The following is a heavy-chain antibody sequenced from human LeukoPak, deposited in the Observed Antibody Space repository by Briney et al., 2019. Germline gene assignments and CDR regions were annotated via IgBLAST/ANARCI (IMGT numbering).Heavy chain of an antibody. CDR1: GGTFSSYA. V-gene: IGHV1-69*06. Sequence: GASVKVSCKASGGTFSSYAISWVRQAPGQGLEWMGGIIPIFGTANYAQKFQSRVTITADKSTSTAYMELSSLRSEDTAVYYCARERVVRGVYYYYYYMDVWGKGTTDTVSS. D-gene: IGHD3-10*01. J-gene: IGHJ6*03. CDR3: ARERVVRGVYYYYYYMDV. CDR2: IIPIFGTA.